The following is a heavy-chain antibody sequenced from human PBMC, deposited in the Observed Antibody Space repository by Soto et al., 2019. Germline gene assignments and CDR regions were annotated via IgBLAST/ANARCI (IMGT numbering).Heavy chain of an antibody. CDR3: ARALYSSFPRYYYYGMDV. J-gene: IGHJ6*02. V-gene: IGHV4-30-4*01. Sequence: QVQLQESGPGLVKPSQTLSLTCTVSGGSISSGDYYWSWIRQPPGKGLEWIGYIYYSGSTYYNPALKSRVTISVDTSKNQFSLKLSSVTAADTAVYYCARALYSSFPRYYYYGMDVWGQGTTVTVSS. D-gene: IGHD4-4*01. CDR1: GGSISSGDYY. CDR2: IYYSGST.